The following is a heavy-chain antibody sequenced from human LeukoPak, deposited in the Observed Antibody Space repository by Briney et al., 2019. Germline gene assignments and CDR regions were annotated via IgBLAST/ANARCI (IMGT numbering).Heavy chain of an antibody. CDR2: IKQDGTEK. Sequence: GGSLRLSCAASGFTFNSYWMNWVRQAPGKGLEWVANIKQDGTEKHYVDSVRGRFTISRDNAKNSLYLQMNSLRAEDTAVYYRARGGYDWGQGTLVTVSS. D-gene: IGHD5-12*01. CDR3: ARGGYD. CDR1: GFTFNSYW. V-gene: IGHV3-7*01. J-gene: IGHJ4*02.